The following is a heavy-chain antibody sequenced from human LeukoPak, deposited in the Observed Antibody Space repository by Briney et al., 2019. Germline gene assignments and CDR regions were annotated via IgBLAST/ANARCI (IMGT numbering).Heavy chain of an antibody. J-gene: IGHJ4*01. D-gene: IGHD6-13*01. Sequence: GGSLRLSCAASGFTFSSYEMNWVRQAPGTGLEWVASIKYDGGEKSYANSVKGRFTISRDNAKNSLYLQMSSLRAEDTAVYYCARDGTAPGLYFDLWGQGTLVTVSS. CDR3: ARDGTAPGLYFDL. CDR2: IKYDGGEK. CDR1: GFTFSSYE. V-gene: IGHV3-7*01.